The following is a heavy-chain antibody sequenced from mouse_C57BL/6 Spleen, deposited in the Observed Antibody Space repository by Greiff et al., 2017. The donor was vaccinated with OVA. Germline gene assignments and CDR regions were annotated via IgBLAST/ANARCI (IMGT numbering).Heavy chain of an antibody. CDR3: TRSDGSDYFDC. CDR1: GYTFTDYE. V-gene: IGHV1-15*01. CDR2: IYPETGGT. D-gene: IGHD2-3*01. J-gene: IGHJ2*01. Sequence: VQLQQSGAELVRPGASVTLSCKASGYTFTDYEMHWVKQTPVHGLEWIGAIYPETGGTAYNQKFKGKAILTADKSSSTAYMELRSLTSEDSSVYYCTRSDGSDYFDCWGQGTTLTVAS.